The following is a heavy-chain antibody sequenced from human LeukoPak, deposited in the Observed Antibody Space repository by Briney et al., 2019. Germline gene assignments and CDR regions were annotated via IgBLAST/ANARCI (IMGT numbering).Heavy chain of an antibody. D-gene: IGHD3-10*01. Sequence: SETLSLTCTVSGGSISSGGYYWSWIRQHPGKGLEWIGYIYYSGSTYYNPSLKSRVTISVDTSKNQFSLKLSSVTAADTAVYYCARHYYGSGSYYKSGDYWGQGTLVTVSS. CDR1: GGSISSGGYY. V-gene: IGHV4-31*03. CDR3: ARHYYGSGSYYKSGDY. CDR2: IYYSGST. J-gene: IGHJ4*02.